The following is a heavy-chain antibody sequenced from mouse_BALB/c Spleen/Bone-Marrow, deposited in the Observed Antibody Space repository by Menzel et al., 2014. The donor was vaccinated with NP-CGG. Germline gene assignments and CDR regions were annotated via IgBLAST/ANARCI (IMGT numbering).Heavy chain of an antibody. V-gene: IGHV1-7*01. J-gene: IGHJ4*01. CDR3: ARPPYYYGSSYDTMDY. CDR1: GYTFASYW. Sequence: VQLQQSGAELAKPGASVKMSCKASGYTFASYWMHWVKQRPGQGLEWIGYINPSTGYTEYNQKFKDKATLTADRSSSTAYMQLSSLTSEDSAVYYCARPPYYYGSSYDTMDYWGQRTSVTVSS. D-gene: IGHD1-1*01. CDR2: INPSTGYT.